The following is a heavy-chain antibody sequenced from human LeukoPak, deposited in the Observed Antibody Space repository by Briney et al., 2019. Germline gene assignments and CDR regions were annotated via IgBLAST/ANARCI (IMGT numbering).Heavy chain of an antibody. J-gene: IGHJ3*02. D-gene: IGHD2-2*01. CDR3: ARVRGYCSSTNCYYAFDI. V-gene: IGHV1-2*02. CDR1: GYTFTGYY. CDR2: INPNSGGT. Sequence: ASVKVSCKGSGYTFTGYYMHWGRQAPGQGLEWMGWINPNSGGTNYAQKFQGRVTMTRDTSISTAYMELSRLRSDDTAVYYCARVRGYCSSTNCYYAFDIWGQGTMVTVSS.